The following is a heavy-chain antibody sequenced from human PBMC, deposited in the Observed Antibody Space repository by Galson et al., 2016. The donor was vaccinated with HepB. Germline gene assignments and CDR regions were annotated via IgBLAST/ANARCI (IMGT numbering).Heavy chain of an antibody. CDR2: IYWDEDK. Sequence: PALVNPTQTLTLTCSFSGVSANTSRLDVGWIRQPPGKALEWLALIYWDEDKRYNPSLKNRLTITKDTSKNEVVLTMTNMYPVDTATYFCAHVRDGLELYFDSWGQGTLVTVSS. CDR3: AHVRDGLELYFDS. J-gene: IGHJ4*02. CDR1: GVSANTSRLD. D-gene: IGHD1-7*01. V-gene: IGHV2-5*02.